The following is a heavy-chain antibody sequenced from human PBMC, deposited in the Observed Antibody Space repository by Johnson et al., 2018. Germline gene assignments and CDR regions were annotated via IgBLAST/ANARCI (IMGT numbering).Heavy chain of an antibody. CDR3: ARSRGMREYFQH. V-gene: IGHV4-59*01. CDR1: GGSISSYY. D-gene: IGHD3-22*01. J-gene: IGHJ1*01. CDR2: IFYSGST. Sequence: QVQLQESGPGLVKXSETLSLTCTVSGGSISSYYWSWIRQPPGKGLEWIGYIFYSGSTNYNPSLKSRVTISVDTSKNQFSLRLSSVTAADTAVYYCARSRGMREYFQHWGQGTLVTVSS.